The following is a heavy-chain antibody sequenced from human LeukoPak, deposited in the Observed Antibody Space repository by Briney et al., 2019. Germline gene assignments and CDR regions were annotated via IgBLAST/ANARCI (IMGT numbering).Heavy chain of an antibody. V-gene: IGHV4-61*02. Sequence: SQTLSLTCTVSGGSISSGSYYWGWLRQPAGKGLEWIGRIYTSGSTNYNPSLKSRVTISVDTSKNQFSLKLSSVTAADTAVYYCARQYSYGALLDYWGQGTLVTVSS. CDR3: ARQYSYGALLDY. D-gene: IGHD5-18*01. CDR1: GGSISSGSYY. J-gene: IGHJ4*02. CDR2: IYTSGST.